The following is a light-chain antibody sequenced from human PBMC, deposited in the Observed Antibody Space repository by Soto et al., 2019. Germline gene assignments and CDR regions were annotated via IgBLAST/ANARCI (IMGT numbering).Light chain of an antibody. V-gene: IGLV1-47*02. CDR2: GNT. CDR1: SSNIGGNY. J-gene: IGLJ3*02. CDR3: AAWDDSLSGVV. Sequence: QSVLNQPPSASGTPGQRVTISCSGSSSNIGGNYVFWYQQLPGTAPKLPIFGNTRRPSGVPDRFSGSKSGTSASLAISGLRSEDEADYYCAAWDDSLSGVVFGGGTKLTVL.